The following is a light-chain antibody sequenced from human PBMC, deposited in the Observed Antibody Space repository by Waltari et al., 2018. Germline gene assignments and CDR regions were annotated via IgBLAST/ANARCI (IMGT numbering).Light chain of an antibody. V-gene: IGKV3-20*01. J-gene: IGKJ1*01. Sequence: EIVLTQSPDTLSLSPGERATLSCRASQSLRSPYLAWYQQKPGQAPRLLIYSTSIRATGISDMFSGSGSGTDFTLTNSRLEPEDFAVYYCQHYGTSPGTFGQGTKVEI. CDR3: QHYGTSPGT. CDR1: QSLRSPY. CDR2: STS.